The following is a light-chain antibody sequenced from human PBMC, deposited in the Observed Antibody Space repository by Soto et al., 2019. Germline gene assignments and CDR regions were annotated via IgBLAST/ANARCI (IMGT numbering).Light chain of an antibody. Sequence: VFEKSSGTLSLSPGERATLSCRASQSFRGLLAWYQQKPGQAPRLLIYDAYNRATGIPPRFSGSGSGTDFTLTISSLEPEDSAVYYCQQRHMWPITFGQGTRLEIK. CDR2: DAY. J-gene: IGKJ5*01. CDR1: QSFRGL. V-gene: IGKV3-11*01. CDR3: QQRHMWPIT.